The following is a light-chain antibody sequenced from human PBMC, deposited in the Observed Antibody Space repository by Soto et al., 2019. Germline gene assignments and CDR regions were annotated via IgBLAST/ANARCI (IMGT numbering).Light chain of an antibody. CDR2: EVS. CDR3: SSYTSSGTRV. Sequence: QSVLTQPASVSGSPGQSITISCTGTTSDVGGYNFVSWYQLHPGKAPKLMIFEVSNRPSRVSNRFSGSKSGNTASLTISGLQAEDEADYYCSSYTSSGTRVFGTGTELTVL. J-gene: IGLJ1*01. V-gene: IGLV2-14*01. CDR1: TSDVGGYNF.